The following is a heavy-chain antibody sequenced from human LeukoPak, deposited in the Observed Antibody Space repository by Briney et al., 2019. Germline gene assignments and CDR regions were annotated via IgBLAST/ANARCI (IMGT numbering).Heavy chain of an antibody. D-gene: IGHD1-20*01. CDR1: GGSISNYY. Sequence: SETLSLTCTVSGGSISNYYWSRIRQPDGKGLEWIGRIYSSGSTNYNPSLKSRVMVSIDTPKNQFSLKLNSLTATDTAVYYCARQNPGYNWNYFDYWGQGTLVTVSS. J-gene: IGHJ4*02. CDR3: ARQNPGYNWNYFDY. CDR2: IYSSGST. V-gene: IGHV4-4*07.